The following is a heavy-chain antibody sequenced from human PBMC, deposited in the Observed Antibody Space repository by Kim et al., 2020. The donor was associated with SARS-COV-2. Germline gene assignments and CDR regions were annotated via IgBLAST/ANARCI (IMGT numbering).Heavy chain of an antibody. CDR3: ARAPSFYCSGGRCLYYGMDV. D-gene: IGHD2-15*01. CDR1: GDSVSSNSAA. V-gene: IGHV6-1*01. CDR2: TYYRSKWYN. Sequence: SQTLSLTCAIPGDSVSSNSAAWNWIRQSPSRGLEWLGRTYYRSKWYNDYAVSVKSRITINPDTSKNQFSLQLNSVTPEDTAVYYCARAPSFYCSGGRCLYYGMDVWGQGTTVTVSS. J-gene: IGHJ6*02.